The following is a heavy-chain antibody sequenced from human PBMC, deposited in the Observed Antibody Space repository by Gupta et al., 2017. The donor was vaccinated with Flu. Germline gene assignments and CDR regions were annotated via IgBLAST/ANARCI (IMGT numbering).Heavy chain of an antibody. CDR3: ARMFTRERRNQNGSENAFDI. J-gene: IGHJ3*02. D-gene: IGHD1-14*01. V-gene: IGHV1-2*04. Sequence: QVQLVQSGAEVKKPGASVKVSCKASGYTFTGYYMHWVRQAPGQGLEWMGWINPNSGGTNYAQKFQGWVTMTRDTSISTAYMELSRLRSDDTAVYYCARMFTRERRNQNGSENAFDIWGQGTMVTVSS. CDR2: INPNSGGT. CDR1: GYTFTGYY.